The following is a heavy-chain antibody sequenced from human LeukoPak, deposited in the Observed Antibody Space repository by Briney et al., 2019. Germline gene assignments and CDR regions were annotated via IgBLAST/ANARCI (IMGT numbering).Heavy chain of an antibody. CDR3: AKDDSGSSPSRRASNSGPDV. J-gene: IGHJ6*04. CDR2: IRYDGSNK. CDR1: GFTFSSYG. D-gene: IGHD1-26*01. Sequence: PGGSLRLSCAASGFTFSSYGMHWVRQAPGKGLEWVAFIRYDGSNKYYADSVKGRFTISRDNSKNTLYLQMNSLRAEDTAVYYCAKDDSGSSPSRRASNSGPDVWGKGTTVTVSS. V-gene: IGHV3-30*02.